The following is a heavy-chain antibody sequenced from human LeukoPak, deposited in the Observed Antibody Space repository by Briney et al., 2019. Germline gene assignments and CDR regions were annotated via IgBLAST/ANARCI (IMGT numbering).Heavy chain of an antibody. CDR2: IYTSGST. D-gene: IGHD6-6*01. Sequence: PSETLSLTCTVSGGSISSYYWSWIRQPPGKGLEWIGYIYTSGSTNYNPSLKSRVTISVDTSKNQFSLKLSSVTAADTAVYYCASSRYSSSTRFYFDYWGQGPLVTVSS. CDR3: ASSRYSSSTRFYFDY. V-gene: IGHV4-4*09. J-gene: IGHJ4*02. CDR1: GGSISSYY.